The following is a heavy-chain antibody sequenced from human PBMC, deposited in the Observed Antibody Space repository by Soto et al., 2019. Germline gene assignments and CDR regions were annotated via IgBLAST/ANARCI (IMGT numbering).Heavy chain of an antibody. V-gene: IGHV4-30-2*01. CDR3: ACLNAYNRSFDH. J-gene: IGHJ2*01. CDR2: IFDTGNT. D-gene: IGHD1-1*01. CDR1: GGSLSSGGCS. Sequence: QLQLLESGSGLVRPSQTLSLTCAVSGGSLSSGGCSWNWIRLPPGKSLEWIGYIFDTGNTYYSRSLKRRVTMSVETSRNQFCLRLASVSAADTAMYYCACLNAYNRSFDHWGRGTLVTVSS.